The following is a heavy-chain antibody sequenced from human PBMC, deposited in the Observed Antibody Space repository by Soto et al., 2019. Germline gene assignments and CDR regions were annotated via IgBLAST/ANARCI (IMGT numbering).Heavy chain of an antibody. J-gene: IGHJ6*02. Sequence: QVQLVESGGGVVQPGRSLRLSCAASGFTFSSYGMHWVRQAPGKGLEWVAVIWYDGSNKYYADSVKGRFTISRDNSKNTLYLQMNSLRAEDTAVYYCARAVWSGYRGGDYYGMDVWGQGTTVTVSS. CDR1: GFTFSSYG. CDR3: ARAVWSGYRGGDYYGMDV. D-gene: IGHD3-3*01. V-gene: IGHV3-33*01. CDR2: IWYDGSNK.